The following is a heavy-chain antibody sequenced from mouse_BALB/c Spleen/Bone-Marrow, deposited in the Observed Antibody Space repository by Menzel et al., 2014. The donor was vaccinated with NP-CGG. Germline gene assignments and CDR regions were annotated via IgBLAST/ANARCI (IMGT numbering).Heavy chain of an antibody. CDR1: GYTFTSYV. D-gene: IGHD3-2*01. CDR3: ARPRQLGLPYYFDY. J-gene: IGHJ2*01. CDR2: INPYNDGT. V-gene: IGHV1-14*01. Sequence: QLQESGPELVKPGASVKMSCKASGYTFTSYVMHWVKQKPGQGLEWIGYINPYNDGTKYNEKFKGKATLTSDKSSSTAYMELSSLTSEDSAVYYCARPRQLGLPYYFDYRGQGTPLTVSS.